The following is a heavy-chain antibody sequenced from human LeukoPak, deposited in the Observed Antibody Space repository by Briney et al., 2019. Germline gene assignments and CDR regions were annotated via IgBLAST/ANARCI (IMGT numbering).Heavy chain of an antibody. J-gene: IGHJ3*02. CDR3: AKPVRASGSNTFDI. Sequence: PGWSLRLSCPASGFTLSTYAMSWVRQAPGKGLEWVSAISCGYTTYYADSVKGRFTISRDNSKHTLSLQMNSLRAEDTAVYYCAKPVRASGSNTFDIWGEGTMVTVSS. D-gene: IGHD5-12*01. V-gene: IGHV3-23*01. CDR2: ISCGYTT. CDR1: GFTLSTYA.